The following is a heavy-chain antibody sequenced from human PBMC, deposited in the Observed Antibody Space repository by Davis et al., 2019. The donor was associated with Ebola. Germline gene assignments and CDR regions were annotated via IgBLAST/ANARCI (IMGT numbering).Heavy chain of an antibody. CDR1: GGSISNYY. J-gene: IGHJ5*02. CDR3: ARRGTSSWYAGWFDP. CDR2: IYYSGST. Sequence: MPSETLSLTCTVSGGSISNYYWSWIRQPPGKGLEWIGYIYYSGSTNYNPSLKSRVTISVDTSKNQFSLNLSFVTAADTAVYYCARRGTSSWYAGWFDPWGQGTLVTVSS. V-gene: IGHV4-59*01. D-gene: IGHD6-13*01.